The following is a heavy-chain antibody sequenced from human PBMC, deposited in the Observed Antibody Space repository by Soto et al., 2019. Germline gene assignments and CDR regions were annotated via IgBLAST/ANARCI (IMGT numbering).Heavy chain of an antibody. J-gene: IGHJ4*02. CDR3: ATYSSGWSGFDY. CDR1: GFTFDDYA. Sequence: EVQLVESGGGLVQPGRSLRLSCAASGFTFDDYAMHWVRQAPGKGLEWVSGISWNSGSIGYADSVKGRFTISRDNAKNSLYLQMNSRRAEDTALYYCATYSSGWSGFDYWGQGTLVTVSS. V-gene: IGHV3-9*01. D-gene: IGHD6-19*01. CDR2: ISWNSGSI.